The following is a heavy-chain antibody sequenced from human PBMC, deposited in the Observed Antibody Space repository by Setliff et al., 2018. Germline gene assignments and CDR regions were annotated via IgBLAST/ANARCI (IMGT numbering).Heavy chain of an antibody. V-gene: IGHV4-39*01. D-gene: IGHD1-1*01. Sequence: SETLSLTCTVSGGPINSGVYYWGWIRQPPGKGLEWIGRIYHGGDTYYNASLKSRLTISVDTSKNQFSLKLRSVTAADTAVYYCARTGTYRYFDYWGQGALVTVS. J-gene: IGHJ4*02. CDR3: ARTGTYRYFDY. CDR2: IYHGGDT. CDR1: GGPINSGVYY.